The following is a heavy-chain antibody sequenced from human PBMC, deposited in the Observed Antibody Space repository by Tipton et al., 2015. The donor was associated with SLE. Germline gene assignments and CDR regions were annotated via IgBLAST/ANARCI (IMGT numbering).Heavy chain of an antibody. D-gene: IGHD1-7*01. J-gene: IGHJ2*01. CDR1: GYTFTSYY. V-gene: IGHV1-46*01. CDR2: INPSGGST. Sequence: QLVQSGAEVKKPGASVKVSCKASGYTFTSYYMHWVRQAPGQGLEWMGIINPSGGSTSYAQKFQGRVTMTRDTSTSTVYMELSSLRSEDTAVYYCARGRITGPTHLGWYFDLWGRGTLVTVSS. CDR3: ARGRITGPTHLGWYFDL.